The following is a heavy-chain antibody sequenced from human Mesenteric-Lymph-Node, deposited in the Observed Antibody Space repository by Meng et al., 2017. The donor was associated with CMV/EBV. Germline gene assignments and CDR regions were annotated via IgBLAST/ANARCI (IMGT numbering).Heavy chain of an antibody. Sequence: SCAGSAFTFSSYDMHWVRQGPGKGLQVVAVICYDGSNEYYADSVKGRFTVSRDNSKSTLYLQMNSLRADDTAVYSCARLVGAIPYWGQGTLVTVSS. J-gene: IGHJ4*02. V-gene: IGHV3-30-3*01. D-gene: IGHD1-26*01. CDR3: ARLVGAIPY. CDR1: AFTFSSYD. CDR2: ICYDGSNE.